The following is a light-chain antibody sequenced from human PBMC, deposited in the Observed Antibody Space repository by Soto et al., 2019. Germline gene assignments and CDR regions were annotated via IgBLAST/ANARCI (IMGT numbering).Light chain of an antibody. CDR1: QGIRDD. CDR3: QQYDNLPPKIT. J-gene: IGKJ3*01. V-gene: IGKV1-6*01. CDR2: GAS. Sequence: IQMTQSPSALSASVGDRVTITCRASQGIRDDLGWYQQKPGEAPKALIYGASNLQSGVPSRFSASGSGTDFTLTISSLQPEDFATYYCQQYDNLPPKITFGPGTKVDIK.